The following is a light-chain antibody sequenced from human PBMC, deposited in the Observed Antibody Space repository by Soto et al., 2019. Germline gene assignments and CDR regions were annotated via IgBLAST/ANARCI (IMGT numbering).Light chain of an antibody. J-gene: IGKJ5*01. CDR2: GAY. V-gene: IGKV3-20*01. CDR1: QNVYTN. Sequence: ETVMTQSPATLSVSPGETATLSCRASQNVYTNLARYQQKPGQPPRLLIYGAYSRATGIPDRFSGSGSGTDFTLTISRLEPEDFAVFYCQHYDSLPITFGQGTRLEIK. CDR3: QHYDSLPIT.